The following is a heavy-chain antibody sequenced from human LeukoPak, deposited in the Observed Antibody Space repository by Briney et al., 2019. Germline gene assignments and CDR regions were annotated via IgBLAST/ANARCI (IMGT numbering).Heavy chain of an antibody. J-gene: IGHJ4*02. V-gene: IGHV1-2*02. Sequence: ASVKVSCKASGYTFTGYYMHWVRQAPGQGLEWMGWINPNSGGTNYAQKLQGRVTMATDTSTSTAYMELRSLRSDDTAVYYCAREPTPLYDFWSGYKRDGSDYWGQGTLVTVSS. D-gene: IGHD3-3*01. CDR2: INPNSGGT. CDR1: GYTFTGYY. CDR3: AREPTPLYDFWSGYKRDGSDY.